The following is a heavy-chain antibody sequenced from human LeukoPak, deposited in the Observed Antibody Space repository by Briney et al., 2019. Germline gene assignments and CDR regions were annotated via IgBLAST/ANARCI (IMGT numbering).Heavy chain of an antibody. D-gene: IGHD1-20*01. CDR1: GFTFSSYG. CDR3: AREPGITGPLDV. V-gene: IGHV3-33*01. Sequence: GGSLRLSCAASGFTFSSYGMHWVRQAPGKGLEWVAVIWYDGSNKYYADSVKGRFTISRDNSKNTLYLQMNSLRAEDTAVYYCAREPGITGPLDVWGQGTTVTVSS. J-gene: IGHJ6*02. CDR2: IWYDGSNK.